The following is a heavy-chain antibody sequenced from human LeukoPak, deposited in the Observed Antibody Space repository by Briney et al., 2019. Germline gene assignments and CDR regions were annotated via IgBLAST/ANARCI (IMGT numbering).Heavy chain of an antibody. Sequence: PGGSLRLSRAASGFTFSSYSMNWVRRAPGKGLEWVSHISTGSSTIYYADSVKGRFTISRDNAKNSLYLQMHSLRAEDTAVYYCARDSQAVGTDFDYWGQGTLVTVSS. CDR1: GFTFSSYS. CDR3: ARDSQAVGTDFDY. V-gene: IGHV3-48*04. CDR2: ISTGSSTI. D-gene: IGHD6-13*01. J-gene: IGHJ4*02.